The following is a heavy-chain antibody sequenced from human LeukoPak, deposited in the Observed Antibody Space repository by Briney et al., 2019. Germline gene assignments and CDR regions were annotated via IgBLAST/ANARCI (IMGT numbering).Heavy chain of an antibody. CDR3: ASGCRYCSSTYYGMGV. D-gene: IGHD2-2*01. V-gene: IGHV3-23*01. Sequence: GGSLRLSCAASGFTFRRSAMSWVRQPPGKGLEWVSAITGGGDDTWYADSVKGRFTISRDNAKNSLYLQMNSLRAEDTAVYYCASGCRYCSSTYYGMGVWGQGTTVTVSS. J-gene: IGHJ6*02. CDR1: GFTFRRSA. CDR2: ITGGGDDT.